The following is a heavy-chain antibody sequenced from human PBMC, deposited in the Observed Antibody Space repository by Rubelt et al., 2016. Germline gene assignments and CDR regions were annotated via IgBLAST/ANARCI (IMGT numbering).Heavy chain of an antibody. Sequence: QVQLVQSGAAVEKPGASVKVSCKASGYTFIDYDINWVRQATGHGLEWMGWLNPTAGNSAFAQKCQGRVTVTRNPSISTAYMELSKLRSEDTAVYFCARAIGLRYFDYWGQGTLVTVSS. CDR3: ARAIGLRYFDY. D-gene: IGHD3/OR15-3a*01. CDR2: LNPTAGNS. V-gene: IGHV1-8*01. CDR1: GYTFIDYD. J-gene: IGHJ4*02.